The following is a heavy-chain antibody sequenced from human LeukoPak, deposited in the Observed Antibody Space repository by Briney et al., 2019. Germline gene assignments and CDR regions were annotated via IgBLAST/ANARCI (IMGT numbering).Heavy chain of an antibody. CDR2: ISSSSSYI. J-gene: IGHJ6*02. D-gene: IGHD3-22*01. V-gene: IGHV3-21*01. Sequence: KAGGSLRLSCAASGFTFSSYSMNWVRQAPGKGLEWVSSISSSSSYIYYADSVKGRFTISRDNAKNSLYLQMNSLRAEDTAVYYCARFYDSSGYYFTYYYYGMDVWGQGTTVTVSS. CDR3: ARFYDSSGYYFTYYYYGMDV. CDR1: GFTFSSYS.